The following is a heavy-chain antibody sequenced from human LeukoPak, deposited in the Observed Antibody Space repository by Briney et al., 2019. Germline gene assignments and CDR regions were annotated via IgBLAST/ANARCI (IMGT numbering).Heavy chain of an antibody. CDR1: GYTFTDYY. CDR2: INPNSGGT. J-gene: IGHJ4*02. V-gene: IGHV1-2*02. CDR3: ARDLTDYYDSSGYYWFIDF. D-gene: IGHD3-22*01. Sequence: GASVTVSCTASGYTFTDYYMHWVRQAPGQGLEWMGWINPNSGGTNYAQKFQGRVTMTRDTSISTAYMELSRLRSDDTAVYFCARDLTDYYDSSGYYWFIDFWGQGTLVTVSS.